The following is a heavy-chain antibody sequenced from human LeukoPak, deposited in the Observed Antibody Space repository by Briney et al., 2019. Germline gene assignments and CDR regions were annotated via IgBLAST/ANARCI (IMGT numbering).Heavy chain of an antibody. V-gene: IGHV3-21*01. CDR1: GFTFSIYS. D-gene: IGHD4-11*01. CDR2: FSSKGSAK. CDR3: TRGSNGDF. Sequence: GGSLRLSCTASGFTFSIYSMSWVRQAPGKGLEWVSSFSSKGSAKNYADSEKGGCTISRDNAKNTLFLQMNVLRVEDTAVYHCTRGSNGDFWGQGTLVTVSS. J-gene: IGHJ4*02.